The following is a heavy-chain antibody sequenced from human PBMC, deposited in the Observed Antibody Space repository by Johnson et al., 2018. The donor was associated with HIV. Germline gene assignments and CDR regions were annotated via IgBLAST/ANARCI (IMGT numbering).Heavy chain of an antibody. Sequence: MLLVESGGGLIQPGGSLRLSCAASGFTVSASSMIWVRQAPGEGLKWVSLIYTGDSTSYADSVKGRYTISTDTSKNTLYLQMNALRAEDTAVYYCAKGGGSYSDAFDIWGQGTMVTVSS. CDR2: IYTGDST. V-gene: IGHV3-53*01. D-gene: IGHD1-26*01. CDR1: GFTVSASS. CDR3: AKGGGSYSDAFDI. J-gene: IGHJ3*02.